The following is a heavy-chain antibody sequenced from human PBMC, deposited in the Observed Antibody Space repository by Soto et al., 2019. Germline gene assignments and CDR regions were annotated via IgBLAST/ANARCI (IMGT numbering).Heavy chain of an antibody. CDR2: ISYDGSNK. CDR3: AKDFNLGRRGRYYYYGMDV. V-gene: IGHV3-30*18. Sequence: QVQLVESGGGVVQPGRSLRLSCAASGFTFSSYGMHWVRQAPGKGLEWVAVISYDGSNKYYADSVKGRFTISRDNSKNTLYLQMNRLRAEDTAVYYCAKDFNLGRRGRYYYYGMDVWGQGTTVTVSS. D-gene: IGHD5-12*01. J-gene: IGHJ6*02. CDR1: GFTFSSYG.